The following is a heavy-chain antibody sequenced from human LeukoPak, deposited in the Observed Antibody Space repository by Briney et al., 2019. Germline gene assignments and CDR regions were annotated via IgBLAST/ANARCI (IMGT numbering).Heavy chain of an antibody. CDR2: ISAYDGNT. V-gene: IGHV1-18*01. CDR3: ARDPGAYPVVGNPFDY. Sequence: ASVKVPCKASGYTFTSYLISWVRQAPGQGPEWMGWISAYDGNTNYAEKLQGRVTMTTDTSTSTAYMELRSLRSDDTAVYYCARDPGAYPVVGNPFDYWGQGTLVTVSS. D-gene: IGHD2-2*02. CDR1: GYTFTSYL. J-gene: IGHJ4*02.